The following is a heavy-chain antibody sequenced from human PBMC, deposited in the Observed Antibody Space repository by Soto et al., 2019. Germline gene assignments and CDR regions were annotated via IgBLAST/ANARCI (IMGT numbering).Heavy chain of an antibody. CDR2: IKEDGSEK. D-gene: IGHD1-26*01. V-gene: IGHV3-7*01. CDR1: GFTFSSYC. J-gene: IGHJ4*02. CDR3: ARPSILGSFDFNFDS. Sequence: GGSLRLSCAASGFTFSSYCMSWVRQAPGKGLEWVANIKEDGSEKFYVDSVKGRFTISRDNAKNALYLQMNSLRAEDTAVYYRARPSILGSFDFNFDSGGKGPRVTVPP.